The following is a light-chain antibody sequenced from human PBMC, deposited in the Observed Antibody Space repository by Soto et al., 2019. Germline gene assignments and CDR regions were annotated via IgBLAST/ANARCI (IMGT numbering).Light chain of an antibody. CDR3: QQSFGMPFT. CDR1: QSISIY. CDR2: AAS. Sequence: DIPMTQSPSSLSASVGDRVTIACRASQSISIYLNWYQQKPGKAPYLLIYAASSLQSGVPSRFSGSGSGTDFTLTISSLQPEDFATYYCQQSFGMPFTFGPGTNVDIK. J-gene: IGKJ3*01. V-gene: IGKV1-39*01.